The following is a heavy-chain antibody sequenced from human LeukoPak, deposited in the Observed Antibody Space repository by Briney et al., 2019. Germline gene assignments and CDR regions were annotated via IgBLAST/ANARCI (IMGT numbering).Heavy chain of an antibody. J-gene: IGHJ4*02. V-gene: IGHV5-10-1*01. CDR1: EYSFTSYW. CDR3: ARQKAAGPFDY. CDR2: IDPSDSYS. D-gene: IGHD6-13*01. Sequence: GESLRISCKGSEYSFTSYWISWVRQMPGKGLEWMGRIDPSDSYSNYSPSFQGQVTISADKSISTAYLQWSSLEASDTAMYYCARQKAAGPFDYWGQGTLVTVSS.